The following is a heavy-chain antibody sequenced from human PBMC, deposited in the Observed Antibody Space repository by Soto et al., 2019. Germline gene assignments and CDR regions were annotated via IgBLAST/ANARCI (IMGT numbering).Heavy chain of an antibody. J-gene: IGHJ4*02. CDR1: GYTFTSYG. V-gene: IGHV1-18*01. CDR3: ARDWGAQYNWNYCFDY. Sequence: QVQLVQSGAEVKKPGASVKVSCKASGYTFTSYGISWVRQAPGQGLEWMGWISAFNGNTNYAQKLQGRVTMTTDTSTSTAYMELRSLRSDATAVYYCARDWGAQYNWNYCFDYWGQGTLVTVSS. D-gene: IGHD1-7*01. CDR2: ISAFNGNT.